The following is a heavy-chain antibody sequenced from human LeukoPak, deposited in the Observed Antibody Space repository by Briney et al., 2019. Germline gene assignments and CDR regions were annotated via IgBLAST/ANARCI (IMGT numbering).Heavy chain of an antibody. CDR2: ISAYNGNT. Sequence: ASVKVSCKASGHTFTSYGISWVRQAPGQGLEWMGWISAYNGNTNYAQKLQGRVTMTTDTSTSTAYMELRSLRSDDTAAYYCARDPDAVYSGYDSDWFDPWGQGTLVTVSS. CDR3: ARDPDAVYSGYDSDWFDP. J-gene: IGHJ5*02. CDR1: GHTFTSYG. V-gene: IGHV1-18*04. D-gene: IGHD5-12*01.